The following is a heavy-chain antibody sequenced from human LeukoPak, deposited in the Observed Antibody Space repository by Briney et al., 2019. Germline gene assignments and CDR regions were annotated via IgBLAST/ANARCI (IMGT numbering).Heavy chain of an antibody. CDR2: INPNSGGT. D-gene: IGHD6-13*01. J-gene: IGHJ4*02. V-gene: IGHV1-2*02. CDR3: ARGARSSSWTTDYFDY. CDR1: GYTFTGYY. Sequence: GASVKVSCKASGYTFTGYYMHWVRQAPGQGLEWMGWINPNSGGTNYAQKFQGRVTMTRDTSISTAYMELSRLRSDDTAVYYCARGARSSSWTTDYFDYWGQGTLVTVSS.